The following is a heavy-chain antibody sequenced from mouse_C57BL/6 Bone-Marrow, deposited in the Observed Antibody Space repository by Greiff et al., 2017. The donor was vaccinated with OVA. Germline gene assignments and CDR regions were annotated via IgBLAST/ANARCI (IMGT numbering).Heavy chain of an antibody. D-gene: IGHD1-1*01. CDR3: ARQAGSSYAWFAY. Sequence: QVQLKESGAELVKPGASVKISCKASGYAFSSYWMNWVKQRPGKGLEWIGQIYPGDGDTNYNGKFKGKATLTADKSSSTAYMQLSSLTSEDSAVYFCARQAGSSYAWFAYWGQGTLVTVSA. CDR1: GYAFSSYW. J-gene: IGHJ3*01. CDR2: IYPGDGDT. V-gene: IGHV1-80*01.